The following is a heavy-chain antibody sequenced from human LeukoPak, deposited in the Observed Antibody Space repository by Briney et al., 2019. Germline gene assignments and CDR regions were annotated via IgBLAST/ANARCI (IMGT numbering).Heavy chain of an antibody. D-gene: IGHD2-21*02. CDR2: INWNGGST. CDR3: ARDYCGGDCYPFDY. V-gene: IGHV3-20*04. Sequence: GGSLRLSCAVSGFTFEDYGVSWVRQAPGKGLEWVSGINWNGGSTGYADSVKGRFTISRDNAKKSVYLKMNSLRGEDTALYYCARDYCGGDCYPFDYWGQGTLVTVSS. J-gene: IGHJ4*02. CDR1: GFTFEDYG.